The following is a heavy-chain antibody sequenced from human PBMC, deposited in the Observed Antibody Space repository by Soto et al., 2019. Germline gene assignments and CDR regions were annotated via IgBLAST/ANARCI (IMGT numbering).Heavy chain of an antibody. CDR2: IYYSGST. Sequence: QVQLQESGPGLVKPSQTLSLTCTVSGGSINSGDYHWSWIRQSPGNGREWIGAIYYSGSTSYNPSLTTRIPLSVDKSTNQFTLKFNSVTAEDTAVYYCARDSRVPSAGAMDVWGQGTTVTVSS. CDR3: ARDSRVPSAGAMDV. V-gene: IGHV4-30-4*01. J-gene: IGHJ6*02. D-gene: IGHD2-15*01. CDR1: GGSINSGDYH.